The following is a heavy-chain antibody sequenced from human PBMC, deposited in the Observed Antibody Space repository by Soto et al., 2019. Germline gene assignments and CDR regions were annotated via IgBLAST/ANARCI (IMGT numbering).Heavy chain of an antibody. CDR1: GGSISSGGYS. Sequence: PSETLSLTCAVSGGSISSGGYSWSWIRQPPGKGLEWIGYIYHSGSTYYNPSLKSRVTISVDRSKNQFSLKLSSVTAADTAVYYCARVWGPMVRGVTPPVYFDYWGQGTLVTVSS. J-gene: IGHJ4*02. V-gene: IGHV4-30-2*01. CDR3: ARVWGPMVRGVTPPVYFDY. D-gene: IGHD3-10*01. CDR2: IYHSGST.